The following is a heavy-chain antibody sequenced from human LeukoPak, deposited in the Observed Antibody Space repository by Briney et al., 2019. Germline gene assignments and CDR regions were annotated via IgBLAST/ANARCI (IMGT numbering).Heavy chain of an antibody. Sequence: SVKVSCKASGGTFSSYAISWVRQAPGQGLEWMGGIIPIFGTANHAQKFQGRVTITTDESTSTAYMELSSLRSEDTAVYYCARNGDYSSTRTFDYWGQGTLVTVSS. D-gene: IGHD4-17*01. CDR1: GGTFSSYA. CDR3: ARNGDYSSTRTFDY. V-gene: IGHV1-69*05. CDR2: IIPIFGTA. J-gene: IGHJ4*02.